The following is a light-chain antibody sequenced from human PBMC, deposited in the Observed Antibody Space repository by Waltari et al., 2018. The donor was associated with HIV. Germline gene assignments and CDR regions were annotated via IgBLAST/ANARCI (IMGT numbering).Light chain of an antibody. J-gene: IGKJ5*01. V-gene: IGKV3-15*01. CDR1: QSVNTN. CDR2: GAS. CDR3: QQYDDWPPIT. Sequence: EVVMTQSPAALSVSPGERATLSCRASQSVNTNLAWYQRKSGQGPRLLIHGASTRATGSPARFSGSGSGTEFTLTISSLQSEDFAVYFCQQYDDWPPITFGQGTRLEIK.